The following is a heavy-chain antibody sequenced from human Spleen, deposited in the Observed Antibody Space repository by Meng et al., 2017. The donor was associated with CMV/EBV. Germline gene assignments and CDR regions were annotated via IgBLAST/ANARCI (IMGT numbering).Heavy chain of an antibody. Sequence: ASVKVSCKASGYTFTGHYMRWVRQAPGQGLEWMGWINPKSGGTNYAQKFQGGVTMTRDTSISTAYMELSRLRSDDTAVYYCARGRGRRDNWFDPWGQGTLVTVSS. CDR1: GYTFTGHY. CDR2: INPKSGGT. J-gene: IGHJ5*02. CDR3: ARGRGRRDNWFDP. V-gene: IGHV1-2*02. D-gene: IGHD2-15*01.